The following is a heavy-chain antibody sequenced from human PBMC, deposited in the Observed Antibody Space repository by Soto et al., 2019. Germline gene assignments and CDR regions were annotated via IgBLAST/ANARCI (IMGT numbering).Heavy chain of an antibody. CDR1: GFTFSSFS. CDR2: ISGGSETI. Sequence: EVQLVESGGGLVQPGGSLRLSCAASGFTFSSFSMSWVRQAPGKGLEWVSYISGGSETIHYADSVKGRFTISRDNAKNSLFLQMNSLRDEDSAIYYCARVYDYGSGSYQTPDYYYGMDVWGQGTTVTVSS. J-gene: IGHJ6*02. D-gene: IGHD3-10*01. V-gene: IGHV3-48*02. CDR3: ARVYDYGSGSYQTPDYYYGMDV.